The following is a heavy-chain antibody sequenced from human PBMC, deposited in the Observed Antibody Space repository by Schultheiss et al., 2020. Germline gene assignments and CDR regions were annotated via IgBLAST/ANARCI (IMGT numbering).Heavy chain of an antibody. D-gene: IGHD3-16*02. V-gene: IGHV3-23*01. J-gene: IGHJ4*02. CDR2: ISWNSDNM. Sequence: GGSLRLSCAASGFTFSSYAMHWVRQAPGKGLEWVSGISWNSDNMAYEDSVKGRFTISRDNSKNTLSLQMNSLQVEDTAVYYCAVICXNDYWGQGTLVTVSS. CDR1: GFTFSSYA. CDR3: AVICXNDY.